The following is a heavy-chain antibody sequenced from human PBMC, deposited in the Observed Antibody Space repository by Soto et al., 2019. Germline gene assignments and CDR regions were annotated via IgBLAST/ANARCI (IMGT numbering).Heavy chain of an antibody. Sequence: NPSETLSLTCAVSGGSISSSNWWSWVRQPPGKGLEWIGEIYHSGSTNYNSSLKSRVTISVDKSKNQFSLKLSSVTAADTAVYYCARADDIVVPYYYYGMDVWGQGTTVTVSS. J-gene: IGHJ6*02. CDR1: GGSISSSNW. D-gene: IGHD5-12*01. CDR2: IYHSGST. V-gene: IGHV4-4*02. CDR3: ARADDIVVPYYYYGMDV.